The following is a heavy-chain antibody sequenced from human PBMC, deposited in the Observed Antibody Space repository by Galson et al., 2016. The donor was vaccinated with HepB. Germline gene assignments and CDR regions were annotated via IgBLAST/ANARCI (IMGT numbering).Heavy chain of an antibody. CDR1: GYSFSNFW. D-gene: IGHD3-10*01. V-gene: IGHV5-10-1*01. CDR2: IDPSDSYT. J-gene: IGHJ3*02. CDR3: ARLWGHYYDSGSYTSDAFDI. Sequence: QSGAEVKKPGKSLKISCKGSGYSFSNFWINWVRQMPGKGLEWMGRIDPSDSYTNYSPSFQGHVTISADKSFSTAYLQWSSLKASDTAMYYCARLWGHYYDSGSYTSDAFDIWGQGTPVTVSS.